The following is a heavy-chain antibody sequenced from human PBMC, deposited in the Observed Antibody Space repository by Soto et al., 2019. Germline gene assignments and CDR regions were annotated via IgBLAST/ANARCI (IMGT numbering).Heavy chain of an antibody. D-gene: IGHD6-6*01. V-gene: IGHV4-38-2*01. CDR2: MYHSGIT. CDR1: GYSIRSGYF. Sequence: SETLSLTCAVSGYSIRSGYFWGWIRQPPGKGLEWIGSMYHSGITYYNLSLKSRVTVSVDTSKNQLSLKLSSATAADTAVYYCARSMYSTSAQLYYGMDVWGQGTTVTVSS. J-gene: IGHJ6*02. CDR3: ARSMYSTSAQLYYGMDV.